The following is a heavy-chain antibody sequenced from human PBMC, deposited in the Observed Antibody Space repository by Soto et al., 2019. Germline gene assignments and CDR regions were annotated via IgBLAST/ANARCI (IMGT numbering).Heavy chain of an antibody. CDR2: IYSGGST. CDR3: ASSTISDFWSGYYYYYYMDV. V-gene: IGHV3-66*01. D-gene: IGHD3-3*01. J-gene: IGHJ6*03. Sequence: GGSLRLSCAASGFTVSSNYMSWVRQAPGKGLEWVSVIYSGGSTYYADSVKGRFTISRDNAKNTLYLQMNSLRAEDTAVYYCASSTISDFWSGYYYYYYMDVWGKGTTVTVSS. CDR1: GFTVSSNY.